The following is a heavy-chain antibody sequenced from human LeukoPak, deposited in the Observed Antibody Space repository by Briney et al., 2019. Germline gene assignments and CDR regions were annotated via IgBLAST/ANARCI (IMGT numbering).Heavy chain of an antibody. CDR3: TRAVITFGAAVAKGFDS. D-gene: IGHD3-16*01. V-gene: IGHV4-59*01. CDR1: VGSLSSYY. CDR2: IYYSGST. J-gene: IGHJ4*02. Sequence: SETLSLTCTVSVGSLSSYYWSWIRQTPRKGLEWIGYIYYSGSTDYNPSLKSRVTMSLDTSKNQFSLNLRSVTAADTAVYYCTRAVITFGAAVAKGFDSWGQGTLVTVSS.